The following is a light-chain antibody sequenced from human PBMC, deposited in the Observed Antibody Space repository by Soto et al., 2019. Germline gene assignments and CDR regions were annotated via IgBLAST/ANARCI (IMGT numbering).Light chain of an antibody. V-gene: IGKV1-9*01. CDR1: QVISTS. J-gene: IGKJ5*01. CDR3: QQLFDSPIT. CDR2: AAS. Sequence: DIQMTQSPSPLSGSLGDRVTITCQASQVISTSLAWYQVKPGKAPKLLIYAASTLESGVPSRFSATVSGTEFSLTITSLQPEDFATYYCQQLFDSPITFGQGTRLEIK.